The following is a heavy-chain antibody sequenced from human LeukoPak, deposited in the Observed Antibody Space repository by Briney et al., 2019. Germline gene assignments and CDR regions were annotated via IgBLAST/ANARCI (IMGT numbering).Heavy chain of an antibody. CDR1: GFTFSSYS. CDR3: ARGATVTRFYYFDY. D-gene: IGHD4-17*01. V-gene: IGHV3-21*01. Sequence: SGGSLRLSCAASGFTFSSYSMNWVRQAPGKGLEWVSSISSSSSYIYYADSVKGRFTISRDNAKTSLYLQMNSLRAEDTAVYYCARGATVTRFYYFDYWGQGTLVTVSS. J-gene: IGHJ4*02. CDR2: ISSSSSYI.